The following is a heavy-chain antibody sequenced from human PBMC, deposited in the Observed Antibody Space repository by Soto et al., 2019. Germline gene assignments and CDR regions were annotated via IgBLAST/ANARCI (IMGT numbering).Heavy chain of an antibody. V-gene: IGHV3-33*01. CDR1: GFTFSSYG. J-gene: IGHJ4*02. D-gene: IGHD6-6*01. CDR3: ARVRSIAARQGFDY. CDR2: IWYDGSNK. Sequence: GGSLRLSCAASGFTFSSYGMHWVRQAPGKGLEWVAVIWYDGSNKYYADSVKGRFTISRDNSKNTLYLQMNSLRAEDTAVYYCARVRSIAARQGFDYWGQGTLVTVSS.